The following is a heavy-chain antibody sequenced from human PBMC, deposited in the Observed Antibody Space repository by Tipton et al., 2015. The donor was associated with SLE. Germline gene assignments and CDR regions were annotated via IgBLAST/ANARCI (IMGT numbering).Heavy chain of an antibody. CDR3: ARELGLITIFGVKDY. CDR2: ISAYNGNT. D-gene: IGHD3-3*01. J-gene: IGHJ4*02. Sequence: QLVQSGAEVKKPGSSVKVSCKASGYTFSNYGISWVRQAPGQGLEWMGWISAYNGNTNYAQKLQGRVTMTTDTPTSTAYMELRSLRSDDTAVYYCARELGLITIFGVKDYWGQGTLVTVSS. V-gene: IGHV1-18*01. CDR1: GYTFSNYG.